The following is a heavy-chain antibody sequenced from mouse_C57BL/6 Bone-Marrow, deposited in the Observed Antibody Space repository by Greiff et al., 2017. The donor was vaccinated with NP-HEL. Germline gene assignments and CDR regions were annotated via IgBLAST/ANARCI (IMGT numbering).Heavy chain of an antibody. J-gene: IGHJ2*01. CDR3: ARMLYSNFYFDY. D-gene: IGHD2-5*01. CDR1: GFSLTSYG. CDR2: IWSGGST. V-gene: IGHV2-2*01. Sequence: VKLVESGPGLVQPSQSLSITCTVSGFSLTSYGVHWVRPSPGKGLEWLGVIWSGGSTDYNAAFISRLSISKDNSKSRVFFKMNRLQADDTAIYYCARMLYSNFYFDYWGQGTTLTVSS.